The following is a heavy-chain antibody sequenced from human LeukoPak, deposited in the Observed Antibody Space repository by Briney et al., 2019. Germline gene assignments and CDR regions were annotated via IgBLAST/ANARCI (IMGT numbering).Heavy chain of an antibody. J-gene: IGHJ4*02. CDR1: GFTFSSYS. D-gene: IGHD3-10*01. CDR2: ISGSGGST. Sequence: GGSLRLSCAASGFTFSSYSMSWVRQAPGKGLEWVSAISGSGGSTYYADSVKGRFTISRDNSKNTLYLQMNSLRAEDTAVYYCAKGSGYYGSGSYLDYWGQGTLVTVSS. V-gene: IGHV3-23*01. CDR3: AKGSGYYGSGSYLDY.